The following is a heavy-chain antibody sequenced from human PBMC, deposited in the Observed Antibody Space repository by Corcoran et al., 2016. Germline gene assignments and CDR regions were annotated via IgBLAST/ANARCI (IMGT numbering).Heavy chain of an antibody. D-gene: IGHD1-26*01. Sequence: EVQLVESGGGLVQPGGSLRISCAASGFTFSSYWMSWVRQAPGKGLEWVANIKQDGSEKYYVDSVKGRFTISRDNAKNSLYLQMNSLRAEDTAVYYCARRVGAKGDAFDIWGQGTMVSVSS. CDR1: GFTFSSYW. CDR3: ARRVGAKGDAFDI. V-gene: IGHV3-7*01. J-gene: IGHJ3*02. CDR2: IKQDGSEK.